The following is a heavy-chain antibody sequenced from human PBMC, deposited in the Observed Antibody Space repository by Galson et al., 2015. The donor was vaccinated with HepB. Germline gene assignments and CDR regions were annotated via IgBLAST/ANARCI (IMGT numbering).Heavy chain of an antibody. CDR1: GDSVSSNRAA. Sequence: CAISGDSVSSNRAAWNWIRQSPSRGLEWLGRTLYRPKWSIDYAASVRSRIIINPDTSNSQVSLQLNSVTPEDTAVYYCARVGPGRDGYNYGALDIWAQGTMVTVSS. V-gene: IGHV6-1*01. CDR2: TLYRPKWSI. J-gene: IGHJ3*02. D-gene: IGHD5-24*01. CDR3: ARVGPGRDGYNYGALDI.